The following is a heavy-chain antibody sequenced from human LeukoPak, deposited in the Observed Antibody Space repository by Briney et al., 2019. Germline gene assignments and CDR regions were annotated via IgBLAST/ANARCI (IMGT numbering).Heavy chain of an antibody. J-gene: IGHJ4*02. CDR2: IKQDGSEK. CDR3: ARDGRPSY. V-gene: IGHV3-7*05. Sequence: GGSLRLSCAASGFTFSNSWMSWVSQAPGKGLEWVASIKQDGSEKYYVDSVKGRFTISRDNAKNSLYLQMNSLRGEDTAVYYCARDGRPSYWGQGTLVTVSS. CDR1: GFTFSNSW.